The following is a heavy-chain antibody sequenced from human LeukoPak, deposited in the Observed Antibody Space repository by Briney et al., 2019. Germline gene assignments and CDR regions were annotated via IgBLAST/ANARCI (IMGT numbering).Heavy chain of an antibody. V-gene: IGHV3-30*03. CDR2: ISYDGSNK. J-gene: IGHJ6*02. CDR1: GFTFSSYG. Sequence: GGSLRLSCAASGFTFSSYGMHWVRQAPGKGLEWVAVISYDGSNKYYADSVKGRFTISRDNSKNTLYLQMNSLRAEDTAVYYCARGGYCSGGRCYSDDDYYGMDVWGQGTTVTVSS. D-gene: IGHD2-15*01. CDR3: ARGGYCSGGRCYSDDDYYGMDV.